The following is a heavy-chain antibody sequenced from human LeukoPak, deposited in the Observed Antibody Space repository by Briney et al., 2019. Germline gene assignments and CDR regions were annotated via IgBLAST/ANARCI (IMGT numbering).Heavy chain of an antibody. D-gene: IGHD3-10*01. CDR3: ARVSPPRYYYGSGSYGGPWYYYYYMDV. CDR2: INHSGST. Sequence: PSETLSLTCAVYGGSFSGYYWSWIRQPPGKGLEWIGEINHSGSTNHNPSLKSRVTISVDTSKNQFSLKLSSVTAADTAVYYCARVSPPRYYYGSGSYGGPWYYYYYMDVWGKGTTVTISS. V-gene: IGHV4-34*01. CDR1: GGSFSGYY. J-gene: IGHJ6*03.